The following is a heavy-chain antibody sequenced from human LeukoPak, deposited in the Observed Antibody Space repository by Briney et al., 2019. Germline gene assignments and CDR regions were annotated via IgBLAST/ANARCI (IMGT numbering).Heavy chain of an antibody. CDR2: IFYSGST. D-gene: IGHD1-1*01. J-gene: IGHJ4*02. CDR3: AVNGKYYFDY. V-gene: IGHV4-39*07. CDR1: SGSISTSNYY. Sequence: SETLSFTCTVSSGSISTSNYYWGWVRQPPGKALEWIGNIFYSGSTYYSPSLKSRVTISLDTSRNQFSLKLNSVTAADTAVYYCAVNGKYYFDYWGQGTLVTVSS.